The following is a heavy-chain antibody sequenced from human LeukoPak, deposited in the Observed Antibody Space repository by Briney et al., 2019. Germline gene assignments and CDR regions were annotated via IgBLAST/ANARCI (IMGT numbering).Heavy chain of an antibody. J-gene: IGHJ2*01. Sequence: ASVKVSCKASGYTFTSYGISWVRQAPGQGLEWMGWISAYNGNTNYAQKLQGRVTMTTDTSTSTAYMELRSLRSDGTAVYYCARVELDDYGDYYWYFDLWGRGTLVTVSS. V-gene: IGHV1-18*01. D-gene: IGHD4-17*01. CDR2: ISAYNGNT. CDR3: ARVELDDYGDYYWYFDL. CDR1: GYTFTSYG.